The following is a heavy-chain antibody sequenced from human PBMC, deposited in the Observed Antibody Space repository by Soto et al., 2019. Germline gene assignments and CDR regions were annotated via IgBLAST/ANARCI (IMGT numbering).Heavy chain of an antibody. V-gene: IGHV3-30-3*01. J-gene: IGHJ4*02. CDR1: GFTFSSYA. Sequence: QVQLVESGGGVVQRGRSLRLSCAASGFTFSSYAMHWVRQAPGKGLEWVAVISYDGSNKYYADSVKGRFTFSRDNSKNTLYLQMNSLRAEDTAVYYCAREGVGATSINFDYWGQGTLVTVSS. D-gene: IGHD1-26*01. CDR2: ISYDGSNK. CDR3: AREGVGATSINFDY.